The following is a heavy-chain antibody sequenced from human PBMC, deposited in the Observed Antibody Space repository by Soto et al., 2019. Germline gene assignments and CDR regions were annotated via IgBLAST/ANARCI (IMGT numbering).Heavy chain of an antibody. Sequence: GGSLRLSCAASGFTFSSYVMHWVRQAPGKGLEWVAVISYDGSNKYYADSVKGRFTISRDNSKNTLYLQMNSLRAEDTAVYYCARAGPCSGGSCYSYYYYGMDVWGQGTTVTVSS. J-gene: IGHJ6*02. CDR1: GFTFSSYV. D-gene: IGHD2-15*01. CDR2: ISYDGSNK. V-gene: IGHV3-30-3*01. CDR3: ARAGPCSGGSCYSYYYYGMDV.